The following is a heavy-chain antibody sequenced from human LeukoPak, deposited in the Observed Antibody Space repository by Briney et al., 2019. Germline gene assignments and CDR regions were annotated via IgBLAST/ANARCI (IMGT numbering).Heavy chain of an antibody. D-gene: IGHD3-10*01. Sequence: SETLSLTCAVYGGSFSGYYWSWIRQPPGKGLEWIGEINHSGSTNYNPSLKSRVTISVDTSKNQFSLKLSSVTAADTAVYYCARRSHLWFGSSRNWFDPWGQGTLVTVSS. J-gene: IGHJ5*02. CDR2: INHSGST. V-gene: IGHV4-34*01. CDR1: GGSFSGYY. CDR3: ARRSHLWFGSSRNWFDP.